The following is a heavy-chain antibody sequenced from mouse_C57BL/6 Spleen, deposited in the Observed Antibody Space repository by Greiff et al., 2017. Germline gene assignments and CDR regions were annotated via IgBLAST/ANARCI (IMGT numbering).Heavy chain of an antibody. V-gene: IGHV5-9-1*02. J-gene: IGHJ2*01. Sequence: DVMLVESGEGLVKPGGSLKLSCAASGFTFSSYAMSWVRQTPEKRLEWVAYISSGGDYIYYADTVKGRFTISRDNARNTLYLQMSSLKSEDTAMYYCTSGGGYGSPFDYWGQGTTLTVSS. CDR2: ISSGGDYI. CDR1: GFTFSSYA. CDR3: TSGGGYGSPFDY. D-gene: IGHD1-1*01.